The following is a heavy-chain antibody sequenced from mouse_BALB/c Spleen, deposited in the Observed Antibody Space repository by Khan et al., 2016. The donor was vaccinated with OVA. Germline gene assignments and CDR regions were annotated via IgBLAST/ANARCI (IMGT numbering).Heavy chain of an antibody. CDR1: GYSITNYYT. V-gene: IGHV3-2*02. Sequence: EVQLQESGPGLVKPSQSLSLTCTVSGYSITNYYTWNFLQQFPGNKLELVSFISYSGNSYYNPSLNSLTSITRNTSKNLFFLQLNSVNSEDTATYYCARVYGGDFDYWGQGTTLTVSA. CDR3: ARVYGGDFDY. CDR2: ISYSGNS. J-gene: IGHJ2*01. D-gene: IGHD1-1*01.